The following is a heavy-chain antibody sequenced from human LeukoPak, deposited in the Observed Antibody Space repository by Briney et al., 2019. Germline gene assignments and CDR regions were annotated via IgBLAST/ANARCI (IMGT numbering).Heavy chain of an antibody. J-gene: IGHJ4*02. D-gene: IGHD3-22*01. V-gene: IGHV1-46*01. Sequence: ASVQVSCTASGYTFTSYYIHWVRQAPGQGLEWMGIINPAGGSTTYAQKFQGSRLTLTRDTSTSTVCMELSSLRSEDTAVYYCARGRGVHDSHTYDYFDYWGQGSLVTVSS. CDR2: INPAGGST. CDR1: GYTFTSYY. CDR3: ARGRGVHDSHTYDYFDY.